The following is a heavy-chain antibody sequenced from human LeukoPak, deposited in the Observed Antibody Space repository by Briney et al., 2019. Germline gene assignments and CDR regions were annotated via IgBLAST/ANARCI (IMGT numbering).Heavy chain of an antibody. CDR2: ISSSSSTI. V-gene: IGHV3-48*04. Sequence: GGSLRLSCAASGFTFSSYSMNWVRQAPGKGLEWVSYISSSSSTIYYADSVKGRFTISRDNAKNSLYLQMNSLRAEDTAVYYCARHGLDTDNYQAHFDYWGPGALVTVSS. CDR1: GFTFSSYS. J-gene: IGHJ4*02. CDR3: ARHGLDTDNYQAHFDY. D-gene: IGHD5-18*01.